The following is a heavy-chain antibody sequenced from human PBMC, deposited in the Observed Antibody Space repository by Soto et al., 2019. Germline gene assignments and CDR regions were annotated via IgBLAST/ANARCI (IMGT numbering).Heavy chain of an antibody. Sequence: PGGSLRLSCGASGFTFSSYAMSWVRQAPGKGLEWVSAISGSGGSTYYADSVKGRFTISRDNSKNTLYLQMNSLRAEDTAVYYCARSRVGAPHNWFDPWGQGTLVTVSS. D-gene: IGHD1-26*01. V-gene: IGHV3-23*01. CDR2: ISGSGGST. J-gene: IGHJ5*02. CDR3: ARSRVGAPHNWFDP. CDR1: GFTFSSYA.